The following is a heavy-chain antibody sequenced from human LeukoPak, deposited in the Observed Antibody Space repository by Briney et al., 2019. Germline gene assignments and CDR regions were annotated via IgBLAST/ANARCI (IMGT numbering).Heavy chain of an antibody. CDR1: GFTFSSYA. D-gene: IGHD2-15*01. CDR3: AREVARVLDY. J-gene: IGHJ4*02. Sequence: GGSLRLSCAASGFTFSSYAMHWVRQTPGKGLEWVAVISYDGSNKYYADSVKGRFTISRDNSKNTLYLQMNSLRAEDTAVYYCAREVARVLDYWGQGTLVTVSS. V-gene: IGHV3-30-3*01. CDR2: ISYDGSNK.